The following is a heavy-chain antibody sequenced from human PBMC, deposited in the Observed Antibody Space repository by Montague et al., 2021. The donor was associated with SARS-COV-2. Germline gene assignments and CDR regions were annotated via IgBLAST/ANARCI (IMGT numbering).Heavy chain of an antibody. J-gene: IGHJ5*02. CDR3: ARERRYCSGGSRYSGWFDP. Sequence: SETLSLTCTVSGYSISSGYYWGWIRQPPGKGLEWIGSIYHSGSTYYNPSLKSRVTISVDTSKNQFSPKLSSVTAADTAVYYCARERRYCSGGSRYSGWFDPWGQGTLVTVSS. V-gene: IGHV4-38-2*02. D-gene: IGHD2-15*01. CDR1: GYSISSGYY. CDR2: IYHSGST.